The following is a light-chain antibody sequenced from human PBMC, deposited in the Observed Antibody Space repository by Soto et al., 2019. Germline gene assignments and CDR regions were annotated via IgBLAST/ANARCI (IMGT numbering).Light chain of an antibody. CDR1: SSDVGAYNF. V-gene: IGLV2-8*01. Sequence: QSALTQPPSASGSPGQSVTIACTGTSSDVGAYNFGSWYQQHQGKATKLMIYDVSKRPSWVPDRFSASKSGNTASLTVSGLQAEDQADYYCSSHAVTNNPYVFGTGTKVTVL. CDR3: SSHAVTNNPYV. CDR2: DVS. J-gene: IGLJ1*01.